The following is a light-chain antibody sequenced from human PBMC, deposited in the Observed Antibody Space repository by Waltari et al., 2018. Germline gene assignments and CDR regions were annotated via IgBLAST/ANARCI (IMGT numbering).Light chain of an antibody. J-gene: IGLJ3*02. CDR2: EGN. V-gene: IGLV2-23*01. CDR3: YSYAGSGTWV. CDR1: NSDVGTYNF. Sequence: QSALTQPASVSGSPGQSITISCPGTNSDVGTYNFSSWYQQNPGKAPKLMIYEGNKRPSGVSNRFSGSKAGNTASLTISGLQAEDEADYYCYSYAGSGTWVFGGGTKLTVL.